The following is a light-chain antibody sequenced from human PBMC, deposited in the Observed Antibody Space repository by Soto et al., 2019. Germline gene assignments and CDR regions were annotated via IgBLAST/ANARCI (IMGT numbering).Light chain of an antibody. Sequence: QSALTQPASVSGSPGQSITISCTGTSSDVGGYNYVSWYQQHPGKDTKLMIYDVSNRPSGVSNRFSGSKSGNTASLTISGLQAEDDADYYCSSYTSSSTLVFGGGTKVTVL. V-gene: IGLV2-14*01. J-gene: IGLJ2*01. CDR3: SSYTSSSTLV. CDR2: DVS. CDR1: SSDVGGYNY.